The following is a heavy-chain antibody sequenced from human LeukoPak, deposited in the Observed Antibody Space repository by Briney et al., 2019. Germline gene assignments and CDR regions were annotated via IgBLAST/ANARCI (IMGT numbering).Heavy chain of an antibody. D-gene: IGHD3-10*01. CDR2: INHSGST. J-gene: IGHJ4*02. CDR1: GGSFSGYD. Sequence: SETLSLTCAVYGGSFSGYDWSWIRQPPGKGLEWIGEINHSGSTNNNPSLKSRVTMSVDTSKDQFSLKLSSVTAADTAVYYCARVLDYYGSGIYSFDHWGQGILVTVSS. V-gene: IGHV4-34*01. CDR3: ARVLDYYGSGIYSFDH.